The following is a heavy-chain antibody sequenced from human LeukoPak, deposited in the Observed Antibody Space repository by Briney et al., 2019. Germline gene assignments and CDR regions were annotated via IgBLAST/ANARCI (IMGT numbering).Heavy chain of an antibody. V-gene: IGHV3-64D*09. D-gene: IGHD1/OR15-1a*01. J-gene: IGHJ4*02. Sequence: GGSLRLSCSASEFTFSSYAMHWVRQAPGKGLEYVSAISSNGGSTYYADSVKGRFTISRDNSKNTLYLQMSSLRAEDTSVYYCVKDYNWNIFHYWGQGTLVTVSS. CDR2: ISSNGGST. CDR1: EFTFSSYA. CDR3: VKDYNWNIFHY.